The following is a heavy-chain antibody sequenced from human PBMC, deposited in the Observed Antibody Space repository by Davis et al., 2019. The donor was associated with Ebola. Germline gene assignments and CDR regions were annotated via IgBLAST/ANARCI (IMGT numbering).Heavy chain of an antibody. J-gene: IGHJ4*02. V-gene: IGHV3-7*03. Sequence: GGSLRLSCAASGFTFSNYWMSWVRQAPGKGLEWVANIKQDGSEKYYVDSVKGRFTISRDNAKNSLYLQMNSLRAEDTAVYYCASSRYDFFPSTDYWGQGTLVTVSS. CDR2: IKQDGSEK. D-gene: IGHD3-3*01. CDR3: ASSRYDFFPSTDY. CDR1: GFTFSNYW.